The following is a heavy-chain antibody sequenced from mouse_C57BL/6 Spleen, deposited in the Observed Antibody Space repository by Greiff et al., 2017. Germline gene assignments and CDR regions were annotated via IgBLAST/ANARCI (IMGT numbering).Heavy chain of an antibody. CDR3: ARNYVESMDY. V-gene: IGHV1-52*01. Sequence: QVQLQQPGAELVRLGSSVKLSCKASGYTFPSYWMHWVKQRPIQGLEWIGNIDPSDSETHYNQKFKDKATLTVDKSSSTAYMQLSSLTSEDSAFYYCARNYVESMDYWGQGTSVTVSS. CDR1: GYTFPSYW. D-gene: IGHD1-1*01. J-gene: IGHJ4*01. CDR2: IDPSDSET.